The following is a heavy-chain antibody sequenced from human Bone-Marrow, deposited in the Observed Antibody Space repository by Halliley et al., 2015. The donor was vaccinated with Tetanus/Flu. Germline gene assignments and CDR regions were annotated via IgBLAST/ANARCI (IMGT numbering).Heavy chain of an antibody. CDR2: IYNRGST. CDR1: GASVSSGGYY. Sequence: LRLSCTVSGASVSSGGYYWNWIRQHPGKGLEWIGYIYNRGSTYYNPSLKSRVIISVDTSKKYFSLKLNSVTAADTAVYYCARGEDLWDPRQYFFDHWGQGTLVIVSS. V-gene: IGHV4-31*03. D-gene: IGHD3-10*01. J-gene: IGHJ4*02. CDR3: ARGEDLWDPRQYFFDH.